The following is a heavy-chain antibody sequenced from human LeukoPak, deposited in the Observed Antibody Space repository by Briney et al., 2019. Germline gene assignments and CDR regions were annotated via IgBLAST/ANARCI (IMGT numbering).Heavy chain of an antibody. CDR3: ARDRTASYYYDSSGNKDAFDI. CDR2: INPSGDGT. J-gene: IGHJ3*02. D-gene: IGHD3-22*01. CDR1: GYSLTSYF. Sequence: ASVKVSCKASGYSLTSYFMHWVRQAPGQGLEWVGVINPSGDGTSYTQKFQGRVTMTRDMSTSTVYMELSSLRSEDTAVSYCARDRTASYYYDSSGNKDAFDIWGQGTMVTVSS. V-gene: IGHV1-46*01.